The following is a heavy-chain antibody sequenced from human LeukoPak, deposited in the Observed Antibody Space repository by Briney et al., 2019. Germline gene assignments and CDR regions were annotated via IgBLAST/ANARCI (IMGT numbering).Heavy chain of an antibody. Sequence: GASVKVSCKASGGTFSSYAISWVRQAPGQGLEWMGRIIPILGIANYAQKFQGRVTITADKSTSTAYMELSSLRSEDTAVYYCARSITYGSGSYYNSYSDYWGQGTLVTVSS. D-gene: IGHD3-10*01. CDR2: IIPILGIA. CDR3: ARSITYGSGSYYNSYSDY. CDR1: GGTFSSYA. J-gene: IGHJ4*02. V-gene: IGHV1-69*04.